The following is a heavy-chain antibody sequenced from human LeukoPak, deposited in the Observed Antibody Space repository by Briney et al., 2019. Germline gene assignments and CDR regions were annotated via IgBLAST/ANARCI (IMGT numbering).Heavy chain of an antibody. J-gene: IGHJ4*02. Sequence: GSSVKVSCKASGGTFISYGISWGRQAPGQGGEWRGGIIPIFGTANYAQKSQGRVTITADKSTSTAYMELSSLRSEDTAVYYCARSSSWPYYFDYWGQGTLVTVSS. D-gene: IGHD6-13*01. CDR1: GGTFISYG. CDR3: ARSSSWPYYFDY. CDR2: IIPIFGTA. V-gene: IGHV1-69*06.